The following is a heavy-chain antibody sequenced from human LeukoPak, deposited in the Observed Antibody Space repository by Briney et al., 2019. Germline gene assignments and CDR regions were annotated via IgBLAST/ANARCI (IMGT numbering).Heavy chain of an antibody. CDR3: ARGGSSSWYNWFDP. Sequence: KPSETLSLTCTLSGGSISSYYWNSIRQPPGEGLEWIGYISYSGTTYYNPSLRSRVTISVDTSKNQFSLNLSSVTAADTAVYYCARGGSSSWYNWFDPWGQGTLVTVSS. V-gene: IGHV4-59*01. D-gene: IGHD6-13*01. CDR1: GGSISSYY. CDR2: ISYSGTT. J-gene: IGHJ5*02.